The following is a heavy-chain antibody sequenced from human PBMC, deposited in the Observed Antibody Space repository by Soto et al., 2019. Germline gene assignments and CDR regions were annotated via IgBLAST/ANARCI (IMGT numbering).Heavy chain of an antibody. J-gene: IGHJ4*02. CDR3: ARHWDWGSGSYYPILFDY. Sequence: QVQLQESGPGLVKPSETLSLTCTVSGGSISSYYWSWIRQPPGKGLEWIGYIYYSGSTNYNPSLKSRVTISVDTSKNQFSLKLSSVTAADTAVYYCARHWDWGSGSYYPILFDYWGQGTLVTVSS. CDR2: IYYSGST. CDR1: GGSISSYY. V-gene: IGHV4-59*08. D-gene: IGHD3-10*01.